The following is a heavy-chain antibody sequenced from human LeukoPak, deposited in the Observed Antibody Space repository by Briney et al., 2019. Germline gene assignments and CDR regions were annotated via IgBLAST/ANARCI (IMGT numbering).Heavy chain of an antibody. Sequence: GGSLRLSCTASGFTFGDYAMSWVRQAPGKGLEWVGFIRSKACGGTTEYAASVKGRFTISRDDSKSIAYLQMNSLKTEDTAMYYCTRDSNFMMYYYDSSGTHGDYWGQGTLVTVSS. J-gene: IGHJ4*02. CDR2: IRSKACGGTT. D-gene: IGHD3-22*01. CDR3: TRDSNFMMYYYDSSGTHGDY. V-gene: IGHV3-49*04. CDR1: GFTFGDYA.